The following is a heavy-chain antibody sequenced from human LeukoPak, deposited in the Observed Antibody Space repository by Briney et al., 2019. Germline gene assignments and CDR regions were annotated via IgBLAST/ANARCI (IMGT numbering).Heavy chain of an antibody. CDR3: ARKSSYSSSSPWGY. D-gene: IGHD6-6*01. CDR2: MNPNSGNT. V-gene: IGHV1-8*01. CDR1: GYTFTSYD. Sequence: GASVKVSCKASGYTFTSYDINWVRQATGQGLEWMGWMNPNSGNTGYAQKFQGRVTMTRNTSISTAYMELSSLRSEDTAVYYCARKSSYSSSSPWGYWGQGTLVTVSS. J-gene: IGHJ4*02.